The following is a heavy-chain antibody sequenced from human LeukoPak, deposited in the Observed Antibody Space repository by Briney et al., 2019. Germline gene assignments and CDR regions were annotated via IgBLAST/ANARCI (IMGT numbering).Heavy chain of an antibody. Sequence: PGGSLRLSCAASGFTFSSYSMNWVRQAPGKGLEWVSYISSSGSTIYYADSVKGRFTISRDNAKNSLYLQMNSLRAEDTAVYYCARDRDSYGIFDYWGQGTLVTVSS. CDR3: ARDRDSYGIFDY. CDR1: GFTFSSYS. J-gene: IGHJ4*02. D-gene: IGHD5-18*01. CDR2: ISSSGSTI. V-gene: IGHV3-48*04.